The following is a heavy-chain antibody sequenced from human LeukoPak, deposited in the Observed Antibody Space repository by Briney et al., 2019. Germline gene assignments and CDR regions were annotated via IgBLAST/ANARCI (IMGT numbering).Heavy chain of an antibody. D-gene: IGHD6-13*01. V-gene: IGHV3-30*14. J-gene: IGHJ6*02. Sequence: GRSLRLSCAASGFTFSSYAMHWVRQAPGKGLEWVAVISYDGSNKYYADSVKGRFTISRDNSKNTLYLQMNSLRAEDTAVYYCARDNGAAAGGYYYYYGMDVWGQGTTVTVSS. CDR2: ISYDGSNK. CDR1: GFTFSSYA. CDR3: ARDNGAAAGGYYYYYGMDV.